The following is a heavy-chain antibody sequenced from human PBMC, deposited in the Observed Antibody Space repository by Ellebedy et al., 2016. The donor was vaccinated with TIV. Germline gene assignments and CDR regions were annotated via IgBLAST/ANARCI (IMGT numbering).Heavy chain of an antibody. Sequence: GESLKISCAASGFTFSSYAMSWVRQAPGKGLKWVSSISGNGGRTDYADSVKGRFTISRDNSNNSLYLQMNSLRAEDTAVYYCAKGSQWLGRTCFDYWGQGTLVTVSS. D-gene: IGHD6-19*01. CDR3: AKGSQWLGRTCFDY. J-gene: IGHJ4*02. CDR1: GFTFSSYA. V-gene: IGHV3-23*01. CDR2: ISGNGGRT.